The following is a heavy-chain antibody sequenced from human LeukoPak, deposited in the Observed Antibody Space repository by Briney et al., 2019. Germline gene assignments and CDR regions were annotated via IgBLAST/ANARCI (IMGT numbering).Heavy chain of an antibody. CDR2: IYYSGST. D-gene: IGHD3-22*01. CDR3: ARSPTYYYDSSGYYKVIV. CDR1: GDSINSNIYY. J-gene: IGHJ4*02. Sequence: PSETLSLTCTVSGDSINSNIYYWTWIRQHPGKGLEWIGYIYYSGSTYYNPSLKSRVTISVDTSKNQFSLKLSSVTAADTAVYYCARSPTYYYDSSGYYKVIVWGQGTLVTVSS. V-gene: IGHV4-31*03.